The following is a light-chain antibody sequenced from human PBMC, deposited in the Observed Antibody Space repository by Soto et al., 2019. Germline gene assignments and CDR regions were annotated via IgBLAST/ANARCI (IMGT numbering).Light chain of an antibody. CDR2: QVT. J-gene: IGLJ2*01. V-gene: IGLV2-23*02. CDR3: CSYASSNTWI. Sequence: QSVLTQPASVSGSPGQSIAFSCTGTSSDVGGYDLVSWYQQQPGKAPKLIIFQVTQRPSRVSNRFSGSKSGNTASLTVSGLQAEDEADYYCCSYASSNTWIFGGGTKVTVL. CDR1: SSDVGGYDL.